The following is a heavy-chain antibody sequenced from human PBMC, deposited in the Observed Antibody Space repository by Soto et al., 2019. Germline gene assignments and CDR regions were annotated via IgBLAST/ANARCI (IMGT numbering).Heavy chain of an antibody. J-gene: IGHJ5*02. CDR3: VRDRYSSSGWFDP. CDR1: GDSVSSYSAA. V-gene: IGHV6-1*01. Sequence: SQTLSLTCAISGDSVSSYSAAWNWIRQSPSGGLEWLGRTYYRSRFFSEYAESVKSRIIINPDTSKNQFSLQLKSVTPEDTAVYYCVRDRYSSSGWFDPWGQGTPVTVSS. CDR2: TYYRSRFFS. D-gene: IGHD3-10*01.